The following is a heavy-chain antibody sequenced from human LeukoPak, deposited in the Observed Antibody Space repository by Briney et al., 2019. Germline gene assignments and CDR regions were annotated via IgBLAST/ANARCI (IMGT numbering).Heavy chain of an antibody. V-gene: IGHV3-48*01. CDR2: ISGSSGII. CDR1: GFTFNTYT. Sequence: GGSLRLSCAASGFTFNTYTMNWVRQAPGKGLEWVSYISGSSGIIDYADSVRGRFTISRDNAKNSLYLQMNSLRAEDTAVYYCARDVRKALGYWGQGTLVTVSS. D-gene: IGHD2/OR15-2a*01. CDR3: ARDVRKALGY. J-gene: IGHJ4*02.